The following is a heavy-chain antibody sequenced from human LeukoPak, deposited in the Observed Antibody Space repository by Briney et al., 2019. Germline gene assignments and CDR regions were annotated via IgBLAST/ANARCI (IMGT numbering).Heavy chain of an antibody. V-gene: IGHV4-59*01. J-gene: IGHJ4*02. Sequence: SETLSLTCTVSGGSISSYYWSWIRQPPGKGLEWIGYIYYSGSTNYNPSLKSRVTISVDTSKNQFSLKLSSVTAADTAVYYCARLGIPDYWGQGTPVTVSS. CDR2: IYYSGST. CDR1: GGSISSYY. D-gene: IGHD1-1*01. CDR3: ARLGIPDY.